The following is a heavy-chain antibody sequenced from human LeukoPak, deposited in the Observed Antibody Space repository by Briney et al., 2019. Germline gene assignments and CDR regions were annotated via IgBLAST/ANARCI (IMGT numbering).Heavy chain of an antibody. D-gene: IGHD4-17*01. CDR3: ARDWSYGDSPAFDI. V-gene: IGHV1-69*04. J-gene: IGHJ3*02. CDR2: IIPILGIA. CDR1: GGTFSSYA. Sequence: ASVKVSCKASGGTFSSYAISWVRQAPGQGLEWMGRIIPILGIANYAQKFQGRVTITADKSTSTAYMELSSLRSEDTAVYYCARDWSYGDSPAFDIWGQGTMVTVSS.